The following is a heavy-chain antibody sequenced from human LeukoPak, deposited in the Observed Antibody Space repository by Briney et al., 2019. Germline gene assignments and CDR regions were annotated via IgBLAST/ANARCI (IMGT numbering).Heavy chain of an antibody. J-gene: IGHJ4*02. Sequence: SETLSLTCAVYGGSFSGYYWSWIRQPPGKGLEWIGEINHSGSTNYNPSLKSRVTISVDTSKNQFSLKLSPVTAADTAVYYCARDDIVVVTAGFDYWGQGTLVTVSS. CDR1: GGSFSGYY. CDR3: ARDDIVVVTAGFDY. CDR2: INHSGST. V-gene: IGHV4-34*01. D-gene: IGHD2-21*02.